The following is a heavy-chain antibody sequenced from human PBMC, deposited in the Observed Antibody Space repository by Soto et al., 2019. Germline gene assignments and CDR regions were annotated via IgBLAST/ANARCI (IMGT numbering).Heavy chain of an antibody. Sequence: ASVKVSCKASRYSFPTYAIHWVRQAPGQRLQWMGWINTVNGNTHYSQKFQGRVTITRDSSASTVYMELSSLKSEDTAFYYCASGRGTMFDPWGQGTLVTVSS. CDR2: INTVNGNT. D-gene: IGHD3-10*01. V-gene: IGHV1-3*04. CDR1: RYSFPTYA. CDR3: ASGRGTMFDP. J-gene: IGHJ5*02.